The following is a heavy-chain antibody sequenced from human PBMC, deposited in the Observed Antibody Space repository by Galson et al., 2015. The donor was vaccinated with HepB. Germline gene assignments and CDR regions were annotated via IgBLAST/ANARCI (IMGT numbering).Heavy chain of an antibody. CDR1: GYTFTSYD. V-gene: IGHV1-8*01. J-gene: IGHJ6*03. Sequence: SVKVSCKASGYTFTSYDINWVRQATGQGLEWMGWMNPNSGNTGYAQKFQGRVTMTRNTSISTAYMELSSLRSEDTAVYYCARGRIVATILYYYYYMDVWGKGTTVTVSS. CDR3: ARGRIVATILYYYYYMDV. CDR2: MNPNSGNT. D-gene: IGHD5-12*01.